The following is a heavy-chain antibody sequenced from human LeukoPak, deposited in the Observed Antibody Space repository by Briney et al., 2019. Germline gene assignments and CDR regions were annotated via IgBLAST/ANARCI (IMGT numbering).Heavy chain of an antibody. V-gene: IGHV3-48*03. J-gene: IGHJ4*02. CDR3: ARQWLARGIFDY. CDR1: GFTFSSYE. D-gene: IGHD6-19*01. CDR2: ISSSGTTI. Sequence: GGSLRLSCAASGFTFSSYEMHWVRQAPGKGLEWVSYISSSGTTIYYADSVKGRFTISRDNSKNTLYLQMNSLRAEDTAVYYCARQWLARGIFDYWGQGTLVTVSS.